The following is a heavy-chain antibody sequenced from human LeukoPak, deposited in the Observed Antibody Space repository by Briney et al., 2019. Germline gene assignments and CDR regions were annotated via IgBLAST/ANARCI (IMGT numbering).Heavy chain of an antibody. V-gene: IGHV3-23*01. D-gene: IGHD3-3*01. Sequence: PGGSLRLSCAASGFTFSNSAVSWVRQAPGEGLEWVSSISDTGGRTYYADSVTGRFAISRDNSRNTVLLQMNSLRAGDTAIYYCAKGGQDYDFWRFDLWGQGIRVTVSS. J-gene: IGHJ5*02. CDR2: ISDTGGRT. CDR1: GFTFSNSA. CDR3: AKGGQDYDFWRFDL.